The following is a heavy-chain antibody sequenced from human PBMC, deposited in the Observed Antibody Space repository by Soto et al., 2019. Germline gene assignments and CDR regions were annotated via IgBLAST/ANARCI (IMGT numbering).Heavy chain of an antibody. D-gene: IGHD4-17*01. CDR3: ASARDYGANTPYFES. J-gene: IGHJ4*02. CDR2: ISSSGRTI. CDR1: GFTFSRYS. V-gene: IGHV3-48*02. Sequence: EVQLKESGGGLVQPVGSLRLSCAASGFTFSRYSMNWVRQAPGKGLEWVSFISSSGRTIYYAASVKGRFTISRDNATHSLNLQMTNLRHEDTAVYYCASARDYGANTPYFESWGPGTLVTVST.